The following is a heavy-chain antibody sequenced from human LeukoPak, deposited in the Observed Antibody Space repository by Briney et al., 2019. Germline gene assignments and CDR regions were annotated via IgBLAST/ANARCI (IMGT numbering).Heavy chain of an antibody. D-gene: IGHD3-9*01. CDR2: IYTSGST. J-gene: IGHJ4*02. Sequence: SETLSLTCTVSGGSISSYYWSWIRQPAGKGLEWIGRIYTSGSTNYNPSLKSRVTISVDTSKNQFSLKLSSVTAADTAVYYCARDRSRHYDILTGIYYFDYWGQGTLVTVSS. V-gene: IGHV4-4*07. CDR3: ARDRSRHYDILTGIYYFDY. CDR1: GGSISSYY.